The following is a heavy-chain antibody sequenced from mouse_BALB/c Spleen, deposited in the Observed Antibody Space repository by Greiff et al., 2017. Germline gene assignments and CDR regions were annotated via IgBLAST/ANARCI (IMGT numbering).Heavy chain of an antibody. Sequence: EVKLVESGGDLVKPGGSLKLSCAASGFTFSSYGMSWVRQTPDKRLEWVATISSGGSYTYYPDSVKGRFTISRDNAKNTLYLQMSSLKSEDTAMYYCAGFLGRGFDYWGQGTTLTVSS. V-gene: IGHV5-6*01. CDR3: AGFLGRGFDY. J-gene: IGHJ2*01. CDR2: ISSGGSYT. D-gene: IGHD4-1*01. CDR1: GFTFSSYG.